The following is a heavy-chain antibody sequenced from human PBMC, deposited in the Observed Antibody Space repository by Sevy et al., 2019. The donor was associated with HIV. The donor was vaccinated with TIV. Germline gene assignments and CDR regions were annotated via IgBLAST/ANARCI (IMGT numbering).Heavy chain of an antibody. V-gene: IGHV3-30-3*01. J-gene: IGHJ4*02. Sequence: GGSLRLSCAASGFTFSSYAMHWVRQAPGKGLEWVAVISYDGSNKYYADSVKGRFTISRDNSKNTLYLQMNSLRAEDTAVYYCARGVYYDSSGYYYNPLGYWGQGTLVTVSS. CDR1: GFTFSSYA. D-gene: IGHD3-22*01. CDR2: ISYDGSNK. CDR3: ARGVYYDSSGYYYNPLGY.